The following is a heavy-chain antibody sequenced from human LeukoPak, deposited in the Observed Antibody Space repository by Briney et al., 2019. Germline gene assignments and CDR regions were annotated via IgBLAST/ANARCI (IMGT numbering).Heavy chain of an antibody. CDR2: ISGSGGST. CDR1: GFTFSSYA. J-gene: IGHJ4*02. CDR3: ARKSASGNYPLDY. Sequence: PGGSLRLSCAASGFTFSSYAMHWVRQAPGKGLEWVSAISGSGGSTYYADSVKGRFTISRDNAKNTVFLQMSSLRAEDTALYYCARKSASGNYPLDYWGQGTLVTVSS. V-gene: IGHV3-23*01. D-gene: IGHD3-10*01.